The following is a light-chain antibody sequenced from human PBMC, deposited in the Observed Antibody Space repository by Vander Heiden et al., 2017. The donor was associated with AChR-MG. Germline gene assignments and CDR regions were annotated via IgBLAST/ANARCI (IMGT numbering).Light chain of an antibody. CDR2: GAS. Sequence: EIVLTQSPGTLSLSPGERATLSCRASQSVSSSYLAWYQQKPGQAPRLLIYGASSRATGIPDRFSGSGYGTDFTLTISRREPEDFAVYYCQQYGSSPPYTFGQRTKLEIK. CDR3: QQYGSSPPYT. J-gene: IGKJ2*01. CDR1: QSVSSSY. V-gene: IGKV3-20*01.